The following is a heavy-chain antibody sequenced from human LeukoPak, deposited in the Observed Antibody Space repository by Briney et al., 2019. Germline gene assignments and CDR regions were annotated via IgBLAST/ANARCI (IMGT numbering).Heavy chain of an antibody. V-gene: IGHV3-48*01. CDR1: GFTFSSYS. J-gene: IGHJ3*02. Sequence: GGSLRLSCAASGFTFSSYSMNWVRQAPGKGREWVSYISSSSSTIYYADSVKGRFTISRDNAKNSLYLQMNSLRAEDTAVYYCARDRLRYSSSSRAFDIWGQGTMVTVSS. CDR2: ISSSSSTI. CDR3: ARDRLRYSSSSRAFDI. D-gene: IGHD6-6*01.